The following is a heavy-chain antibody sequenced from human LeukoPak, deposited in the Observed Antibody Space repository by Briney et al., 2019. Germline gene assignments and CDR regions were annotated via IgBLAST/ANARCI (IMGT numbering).Heavy chain of an antibody. V-gene: IGHV4-38-2*02. CDR2: IYHSGST. Sequence: PSETLSLTCTVSGYSISSGYYWGWIRQPPGKGLEWIGSIYHSGSTYYNPSLKSRVTISVDTSKNQFSLKLSSVTAADTAVYYCARVGVNHYYYMDVWGKGTTVTISS. CDR1: GYSISSGYY. CDR3: ARVGVNHYYYMDV. D-gene: IGHD3-22*01. J-gene: IGHJ6*03.